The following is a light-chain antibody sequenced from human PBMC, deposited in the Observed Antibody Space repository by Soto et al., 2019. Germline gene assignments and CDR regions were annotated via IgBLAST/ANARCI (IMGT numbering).Light chain of an antibody. J-gene: IGKJ3*01. CDR2: SAS. V-gene: IGKV3D-15*01. CDR1: QSVSSN. CDR3: QHYSYSPPAV. Sequence: IVFTQSPGTLALSPGARATLSCRAGQSVSSNYLAWYQQKPGLAPRLLIYSASTRATGIPARFSGSGSGTEFTLTISSLQSEDFAVYYCQHYSYSPPAVFGAGTKVDIK.